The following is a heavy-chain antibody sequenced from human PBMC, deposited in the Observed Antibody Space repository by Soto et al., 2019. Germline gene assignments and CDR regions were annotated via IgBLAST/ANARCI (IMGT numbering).Heavy chain of an antibody. V-gene: IGHV3-21*01. CDR3: ASSRGPMDL. J-gene: IGHJ6*02. CDR1: GFTFSSFS. CDR2: ISSTSTFI. Sequence: GGSLRLSCAASGFTFSSFSMNWVRQAPGKGLEWVSLISSTSTFIYYADSVKGRFTISRDNAKNSVYLQMNSLRVEDTAVYYCASSRGPMDLWGRGTTVTVS.